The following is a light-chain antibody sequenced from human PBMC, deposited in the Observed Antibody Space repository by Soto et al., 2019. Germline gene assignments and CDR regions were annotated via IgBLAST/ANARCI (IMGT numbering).Light chain of an antibody. V-gene: IGLV2-11*01. CDR3: CSYAGSYTWV. J-gene: IGLJ3*02. Sequence: QSALTQPRSVSGSPGQSVTISCTGTSSDVGHYNYVSWYQQHPGKAPKLMIYDVNKRPSWVPDRFSGSKSGNTASLTISGLQTEDEADYYCCSYAGSYTWVFGGGTKVTVL. CDR2: DVN. CDR1: SSDVGHYNY.